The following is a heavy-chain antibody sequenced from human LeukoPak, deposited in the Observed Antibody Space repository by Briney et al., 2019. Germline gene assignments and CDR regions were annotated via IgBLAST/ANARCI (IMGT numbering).Heavy chain of an antibody. D-gene: IGHD2-2*01. Sequence: SETLSLTCAVYGGSFSGYYWSWIRQPPGKGLEWIGEINHSGSTNYNPSLKSRVTISVDTSKNQFSLKLSSVTAADTAVYYCARGGDVVVPAAMPALLLWGQGTLVTVSS. CDR2: INHSGST. J-gene: IGHJ4*02. CDR1: GGSFSGYY. CDR3: ARGGDVVVPAAMPALLL. V-gene: IGHV4-34*01.